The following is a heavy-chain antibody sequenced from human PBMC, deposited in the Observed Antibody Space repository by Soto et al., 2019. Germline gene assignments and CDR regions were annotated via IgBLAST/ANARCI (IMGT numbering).Heavy chain of an antibody. CDR2: IYYSGST. J-gene: IGHJ4*02. CDR3: ARHRAPGSWSYFDN. CDR1: GGSTSNYY. V-gene: IGHV4-59*08. D-gene: IGHD6-13*01. Sequence: SETLSLTCTVSGGSTSNYYWSWIRQPPGKGLEWIGYIYYSGSTSYNPSLKSRVTISVDTSKNQFSLKLSSVTAADTAVYYCARHRAPGSWSYFDNWGQETLVTVSS.